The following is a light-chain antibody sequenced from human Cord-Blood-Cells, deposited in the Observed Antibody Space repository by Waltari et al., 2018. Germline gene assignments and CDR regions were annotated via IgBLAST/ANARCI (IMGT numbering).Light chain of an antibody. CDR1: SSDVGGYNY. Sequence: QSALTQPRSVSGSPGQSVTISCTGTSSDVGGYNYVSWYQQHPGQAPKLMIYDVSKRPAGVPDRFAGPKSGNTASLTSSGLQAEDEADYYCCSYAGSYTVVFGGGTKLTVL. V-gene: IGLV2-11*01. CDR2: DVS. J-gene: IGLJ2*01. CDR3: CSYAGSYTVV.